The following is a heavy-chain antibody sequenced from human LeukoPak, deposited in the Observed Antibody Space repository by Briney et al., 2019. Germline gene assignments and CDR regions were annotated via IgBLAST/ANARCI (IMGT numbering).Heavy chain of an antibody. CDR1: GYTFTSYA. Sequence: ASVKVFCKASGYTFTSYAMHWVRQAPGQRLEWMGWINAGNGNTKYSQEFQGRVTITRDTSASTAYMELSSLRSEDMAVYYCARDGYDYVWGSYRSDYYYMDVWGKGTTVTVSS. J-gene: IGHJ6*03. CDR2: INAGNGNT. V-gene: IGHV1-3*03. CDR3: ARDGYDYVWGSYRSDYYYMDV. D-gene: IGHD3-16*02.